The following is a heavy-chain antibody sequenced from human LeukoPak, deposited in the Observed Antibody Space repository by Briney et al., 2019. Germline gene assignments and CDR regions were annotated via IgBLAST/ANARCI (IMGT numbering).Heavy chain of an antibody. CDR2: VSGDSDSK. Sequence: ASVKVSCKTSGYTFSRYGITWVRQAPGQGLEWMGSVSGDSDSKVYAQKFQDKVTLTTDRSTNTAYMDLRSLRSNDTAVYFCARGRIFFDGSGHYYPDYWGRGTLVTVSS. D-gene: IGHD3-22*01. V-gene: IGHV1-18*01. CDR3: ARGRIFFDGSGHYYPDY. CDR1: GYTFSRYG. J-gene: IGHJ4*02.